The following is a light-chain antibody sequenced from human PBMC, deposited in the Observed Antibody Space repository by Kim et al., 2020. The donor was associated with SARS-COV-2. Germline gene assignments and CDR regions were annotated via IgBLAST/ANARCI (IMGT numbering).Light chain of an antibody. CDR2: DAS. Sequence: LSPWEKAALSCRASQSVSSYLAWYQQKPGQAPMLLIYDASNRATGIPAMFSGSGSGTDFTLTISSLEPEDFAVYYCQQRSNWPPYTFGQGTKLEI. CDR1: QSVSSY. J-gene: IGKJ2*01. V-gene: IGKV3-11*01. CDR3: QQRSNWPPYT.